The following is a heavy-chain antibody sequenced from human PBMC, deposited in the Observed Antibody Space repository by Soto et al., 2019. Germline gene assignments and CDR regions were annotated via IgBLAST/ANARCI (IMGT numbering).Heavy chain of an antibody. CDR1: GYTFTSYY. Sequence: ASVKVSCKASGYTFTSYYMHWVRQAPGQGLEWMGIISPSGGSTSYAQKFQGRVTMTRDTSTSTVYMELSSLRSEDTAVYYCASDDILTGSTGAFDIWGQGTMVTVSS. CDR3: ASDDILTGSTGAFDI. D-gene: IGHD3-9*01. J-gene: IGHJ3*02. CDR2: ISPSGGST. V-gene: IGHV1-46*01.